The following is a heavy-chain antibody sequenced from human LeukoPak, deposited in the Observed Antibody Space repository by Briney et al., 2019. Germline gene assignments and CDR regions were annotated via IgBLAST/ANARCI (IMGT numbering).Heavy chain of an antibody. CDR1: GYTFTSYY. CDR2: INPSGGST. V-gene: IGHV1-46*01. D-gene: IGHD3-9*01. Sequence: ASVTVSCKASGYTFTSYYMHWVRQAPGQGLEWMGIINPSGGSTSYAQKFQGRVTMTRDTSTSTVYMELSSLRSEDTAVYYCARGGASYDILTGLIDYWGQGTLVTVSS. J-gene: IGHJ4*02. CDR3: ARGGASYDILTGLIDY.